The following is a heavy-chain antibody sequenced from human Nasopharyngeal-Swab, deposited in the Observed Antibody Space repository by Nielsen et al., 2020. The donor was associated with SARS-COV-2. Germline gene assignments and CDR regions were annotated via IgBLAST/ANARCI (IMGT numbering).Heavy chain of an antibody. V-gene: IGHV4-61*01. CDR3: ARVGGYSYGYGTDY. CDR2: IYYSGST. J-gene: IGHJ4*02. D-gene: IGHD5-18*01. Sequence: SETLSLTCTVSGGSVSSGSYYWSWIRQPPGKGLEWIGYIYYSGSTNYNPSLKSRVTISVDTSKNQFSLKLNSVTAADTAVYYCARVGGYSYGYGTDYWGQGTLVTVSS. CDR1: GGSVSSGSYY.